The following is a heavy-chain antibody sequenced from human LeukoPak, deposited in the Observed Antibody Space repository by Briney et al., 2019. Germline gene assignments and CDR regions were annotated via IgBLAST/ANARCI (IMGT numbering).Heavy chain of an antibody. CDR3: AKGHDMIRGLIDY. D-gene: IGHD3-10*01. CDR2: ISSNGGST. Sequence: GGSLRLSCAASGFTFSTYAMHWVRQAPGKGLEYVSAISSNGGSTYYANSVKGRFTISRDNFKNTLFLQMGSLRAEDMAVYYCAKGHDMIRGLIDYWGQGTLVTVSS. CDR1: GFTFSTYA. J-gene: IGHJ4*02. V-gene: IGHV3-64*01.